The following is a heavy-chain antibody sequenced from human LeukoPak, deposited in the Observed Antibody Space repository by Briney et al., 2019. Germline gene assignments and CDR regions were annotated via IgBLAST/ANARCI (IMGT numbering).Heavy chain of an antibody. CDR3: ARVAHDYVGRGPDY. Sequence: GGSLRLSCAASGFVFGSFGMHWVRQAPGKGLVWVSRVNSDGSHTTYADSVKGRFTISRDNAKKMVYLEMHSLRAGDTAIYYCARVAHDYVGRGPDYWGQGTLVSVSS. V-gene: IGHV3-74*01. CDR1: GFVFGSFG. D-gene: IGHD4-23*01. J-gene: IGHJ4*02. CDR2: VNSDGSHT.